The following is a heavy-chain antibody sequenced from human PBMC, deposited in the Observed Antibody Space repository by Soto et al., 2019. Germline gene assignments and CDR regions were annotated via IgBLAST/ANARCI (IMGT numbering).Heavy chain of an antibody. D-gene: IGHD3-10*01. CDR3: ARFCYGSGTLTVYGMEV. Sequence: SENLFLTCAVSGGSISSSNWWSWVRQPPGKGLEWIGEIYHSGSTNYNPSLKSRVTISVDKSKNQFSLKMSSVTAADTAVYYCARFCYGSGTLTVYGMEVWCQWTSVT. CDR1: GGSISSSNW. V-gene: IGHV4-4*02. J-gene: IGHJ6*02. CDR2: IYHSGST.